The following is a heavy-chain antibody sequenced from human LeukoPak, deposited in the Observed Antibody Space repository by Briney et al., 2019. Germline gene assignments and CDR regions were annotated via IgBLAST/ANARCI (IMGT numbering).Heavy chain of an antibody. CDR3: ARRDGYKAFDP. D-gene: IGHD5-24*01. Sequence: SETLSLTCTVSGGSISSYYWSWNRQPPGKGLEWIGYIYYSGSTNYNPSLKSRVTISVDTSKNQFSLKLSSVTAAGTAVYYCARRDGYKAFDPWGQGTLVTVSS. V-gene: IGHV4-59*08. J-gene: IGHJ5*02. CDR1: GGSISSYY. CDR2: IYYSGST.